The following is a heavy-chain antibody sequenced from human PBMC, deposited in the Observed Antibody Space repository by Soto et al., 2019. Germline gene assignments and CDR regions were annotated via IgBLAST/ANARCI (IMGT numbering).Heavy chain of an antibody. V-gene: IGHV4-34*01. J-gene: IGHJ6*02. CDR3: ARSDNRNSLYGVDV. D-gene: IGHD1-7*01. CDR1: GGCLSGYY. CDR2: INHRGSS. Sequence: EILSFTCAVNGGCLSGYYWCWIRQSPGKGLGWIGEINHRGSSDYNPSLKRRVTLSIDASMNHVTLELPSVTAADTAVYYCARSDNRNSLYGVDVWGQGTAVTFSS.